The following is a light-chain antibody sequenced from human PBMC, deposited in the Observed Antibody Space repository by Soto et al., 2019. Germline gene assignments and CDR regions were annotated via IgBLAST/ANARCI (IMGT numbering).Light chain of an antibody. CDR1: SSDVGGYNY. V-gene: IGLV2-14*01. CDR3: SSYTSSSTPVV. J-gene: IGLJ2*01. CDR2: DVS. Sequence: QSALTQPASVXXSXXXXXXISCTGTSSDVGGYNYVSWYQQHPGKAPKLMIYDVSNRPSGVSNRFSGSKSGNTASLTISGLQAEDEADYYCSSYTSSSTPVVFGGGTKLTVL.